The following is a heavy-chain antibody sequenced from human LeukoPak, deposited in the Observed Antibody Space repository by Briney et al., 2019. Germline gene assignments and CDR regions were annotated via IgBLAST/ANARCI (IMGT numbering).Heavy chain of an antibody. CDR3: ARGPYSYDTSGPKPFDY. CDR1: GFTFSYYS. Sequence: GGSLRLSCAASGFTFSYYSMNWVRQAPGKGLEWVSYISRSSSAIYYADSVKGRFTISRDNAKNSLFLQMNSLRDEDTAVYYCARGPYSYDTSGPKPFDYWGQGTLVTVSS. V-gene: IGHV3-48*02. CDR2: ISRSSSAI. J-gene: IGHJ4*02. D-gene: IGHD3-3*01.